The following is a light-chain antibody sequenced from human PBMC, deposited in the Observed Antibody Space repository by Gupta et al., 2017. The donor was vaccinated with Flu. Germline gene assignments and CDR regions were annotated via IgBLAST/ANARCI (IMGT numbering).Light chain of an antibody. CDR1: QSVSSSY. CDR3: QQYGSSPRT. J-gene: IGKJ4*02. V-gene: IGKV3-20*01. CDR2: GAS. Sequence: IVLTQSPGTLSLSPGERATLSCRASQSVSSSYLAWYQQKPGQAPRLLIYGASSRATGIPDRFSGSGSGTDFTLTISRVEPEDLAVYYCQQYGSSPRTFGGGTKVEIK.